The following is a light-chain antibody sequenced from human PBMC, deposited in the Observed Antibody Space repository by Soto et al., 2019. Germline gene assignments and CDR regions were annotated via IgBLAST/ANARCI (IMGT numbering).Light chain of an antibody. CDR1: SSVVGGYNY. CDR3: SSYTSSLYV. V-gene: IGLV2-14*01. Sequence: QSALTQPASVSGSPGQSITISCTGTSSVVGGYNYVSWYQQHPGKAPKLMIYDVSNRPSGVSNRFSGSKSGNTASLTISGLQAEDEADYYCSSYTSSLYVFGTGTKVTVL. CDR2: DVS. J-gene: IGLJ1*01.